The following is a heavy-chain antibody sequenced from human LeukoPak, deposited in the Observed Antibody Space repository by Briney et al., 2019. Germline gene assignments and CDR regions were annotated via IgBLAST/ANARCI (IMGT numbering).Heavy chain of an antibody. CDR1: GFIFSDYD. Sequence: PGGSLRLSCAASGFIFSDYDVHWVRQAPGKGLEFVSAITSNGGRTFYANSVKGRFTISRDNSKNALYLQMDSLRADDMAVYYCARGAASGGYVYWGQGALVTVSS. D-gene: IGHD3-10*01. J-gene: IGHJ4*02. CDR2: ITSNGGRT. CDR3: ARGAASGGYVY. V-gene: IGHV3-64*01.